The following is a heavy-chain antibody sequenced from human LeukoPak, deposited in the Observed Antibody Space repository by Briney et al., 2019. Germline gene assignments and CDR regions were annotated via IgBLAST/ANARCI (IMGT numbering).Heavy chain of an antibody. D-gene: IGHD3-16*01. J-gene: IGHJ4*02. CDR2: IYSSGST. Sequence: PSETLSLTCTVSGGSVSSYYWSWIRQPAGKGLEWIGRIYSSGSTNYNPSLKSRVTMSVDSSKNQFSLMLSSVTAADTAMYYCARFAWGDYYFDYWGQGTLVTVSS. CDR3: ARFAWGDYYFDY. CDR1: GGSVSSYY. V-gene: IGHV4-4*07.